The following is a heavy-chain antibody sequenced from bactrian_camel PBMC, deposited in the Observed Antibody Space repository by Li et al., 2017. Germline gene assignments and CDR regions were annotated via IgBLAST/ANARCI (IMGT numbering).Heavy chain of an antibody. CDR2: LRTGTYMA. V-gene: IGHV3S1*01. Sequence: VQLVESGGGSVQAGGSLKLSCSASGYRLDGSECVGWFREAPGKGREGVAVLRTGTYMAFYDDSVKGRFTISQDNAKNKGYLLMNDLKTEDTAVYFCAALGGHWSCNYWGQGTQVTVS. CDR1: GYRLDGSEC. CDR3: AALGGHWSCNY. J-gene: IGHJ4*01. D-gene: IGHD3*01.